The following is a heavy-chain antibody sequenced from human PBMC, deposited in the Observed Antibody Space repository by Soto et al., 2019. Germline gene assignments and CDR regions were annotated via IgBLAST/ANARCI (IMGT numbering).Heavy chain of an antibody. V-gene: IGHV4-38-2*02. CDR3: ARDLVLEGGSYYYYYGMDV. J-gene: IGHJ6*02. D-gene: IGHD1-26*01. Sequence: SETLSLTCTVSGYSISSGYYWGWIRQPPGKGLEWIGSIYHSGSTYYNPSLKSRVTISVDTSKNLLSLKLSSVTAADAAVYYCARDLVLEGGSYYYYYGMDVWGQGTTVTVSS. CDR2: IYHSGST. CDR1: GYSISSGYY.